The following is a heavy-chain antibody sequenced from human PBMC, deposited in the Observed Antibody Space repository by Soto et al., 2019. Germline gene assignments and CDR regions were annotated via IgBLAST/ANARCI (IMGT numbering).Heavy chain of an antibody. CDR3: ARRPSAIATPGLCFDY. J-gene: IGHJ4*02. CDR2: IYWDDDK. CDR1: GFSLSTNGVG. V-gene: IGHV2-5*02. Sequence: SGPTLVNPTQTLTLTCTFSGFSLSTNGVGVAWIRQPPGKALEWLALIYWDDDKRYSPSLKSRLTITKDNSKNQVVLTMTNMDPVDTATYYCARRPSAIATPGLCFDYWGQGTLVTVSS. D-gene: IGHD1-26*01.